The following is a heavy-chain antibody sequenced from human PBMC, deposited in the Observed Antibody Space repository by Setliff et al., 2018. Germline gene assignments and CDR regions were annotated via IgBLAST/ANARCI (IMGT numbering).Heavy chain of an antibody. CDR3: ARGRNVAARLLDS. V-gene: IGHV4-34*08. D-gene: IGHD6-6*01. CDR2: INHSGST. J-gene: IGHJ4*02. CDR1: GGTFSYYY. Sequence: PSETLSLTCAASGGTFSYYYWTWIRQPPGKGLEWIGVINHSGSTSYNPSLESRVTISIDTSKNQFSLNLRYVTAADTGLYYCARGRNVAARLLDSWGQGARVTVSS.